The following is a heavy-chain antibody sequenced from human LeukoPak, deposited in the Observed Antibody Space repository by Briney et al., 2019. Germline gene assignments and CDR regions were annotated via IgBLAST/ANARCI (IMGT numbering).Heavy chain of an antibody. CDR2: IRSKAYGGTT. CDR1: EFTFGDYA. J-gene: IGHJ4*02. Sequence: GGSLRLSCTASEFTFGDYAMNWVRQAPGKGLEWVGFIRSKAYGGTTEYAASVKGRFTISRDDSKNTLYLQMNSLRAEDTAVYYCAKDRIEEGRIVGAIPPGSSWGQGTLVTVSS. CDR3: AKDRIEEGRIVGAIPPGSS. V-gene: IGHV3-49*04. D-gene: IGHD1-26*01.